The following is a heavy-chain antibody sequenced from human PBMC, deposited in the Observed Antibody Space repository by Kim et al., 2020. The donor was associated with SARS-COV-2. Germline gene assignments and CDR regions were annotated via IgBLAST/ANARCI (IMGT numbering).Heavy chain of an antibody. CDR1: GGSISSYY. V-gene: IGHV4-59*13. CDR2: IYYSGST. Sequence: SETLSLTCTVSGGSISSYYWSWIRQPPGKGLEWIGYIYYSGSTNYNPSLKSRVTISVDTSKNQFSLKLSSVTAADTAVYYCARTPVLRYFDWLLTFDYWGQGTLVTVSS. J-gene: IGHJ4*02. CDR3: ARTPVLRYFDWLLTFDY. D-gene: IGHD3-9*01.